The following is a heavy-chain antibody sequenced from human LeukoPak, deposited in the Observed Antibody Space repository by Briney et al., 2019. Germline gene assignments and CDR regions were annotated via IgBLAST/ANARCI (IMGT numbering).Heavy chain of an antibody. CDR2: IGRSGTTI. CDR3: ARDLMGGPDDAFDI. CDR1: GFTFSNYN. Sequence: PGGSLRLSCTASGFTFSNYNMNWVRQAPGKGLEWVSYIGRSGTTIYYADSVKGRFTISRDNAKNSLALQMNSLRAEDTAVYYCARDLMGGPDDAFDIWGQGTMVTVSS. V-gene: IGHV3-48*04. D-gene: IGHD3-16*01. J-gene: IGHJ3*02.